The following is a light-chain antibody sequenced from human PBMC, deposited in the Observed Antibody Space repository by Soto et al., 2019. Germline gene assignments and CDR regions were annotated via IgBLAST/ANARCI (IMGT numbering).Light chain of an antibody. CDR3: SSYTRSNTLI. Sequence: QSALTQPASVSGSPGQSITISCTGTSSDVGGYNYVSWYQQHPGKTPKLVIYEVSSRPSGVSNRFSASKSGNTASLTISGLQAGDEADYYCSSYTRSNTLIFGGGTKLTVL. CDR2: EVS. V-gene: IGLV2-14*01. CDR1: SSDVGGYNY. J-gene: IGLJ2*01.